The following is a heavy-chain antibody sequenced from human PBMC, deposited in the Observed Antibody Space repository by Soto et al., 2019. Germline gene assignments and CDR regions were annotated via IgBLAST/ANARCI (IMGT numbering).Heavy chain of an antibody. CDR3: ASRDIVATRPFDY. CDR2: IYRDGST. CDR1: GFTVSNNY. Sequence: GGSLRLSCAASGFTVSNNYMSWVRQAPGKGLEWVSVIYRDGSTYYADSVKGRFTISRDNSKNTLYLQMNTLRAEDTAVYYCASRDIVATRPFDYWGQGTLVTVSS. D-gene: IGHD5-12*01. V-gene: IGHV3-66*01. J-gene: IGHJ4*02.